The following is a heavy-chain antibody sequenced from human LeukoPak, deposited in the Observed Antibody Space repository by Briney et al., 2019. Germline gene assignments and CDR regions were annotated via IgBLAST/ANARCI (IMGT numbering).Heavy chain of an antibody. V-gene: IGHV3-49*04. CDR2: IRSKTSGGTT. CDR3: TRGDGSGSY. Sequence: PGGSLRLSCTASGFTFCDYAMSWVRQAPGKGLDWIGFIRSKTSGGTTEYAAPVKGRFTILRDDSKSIAYLQINSLKTEDTAVYYCTRGDGSGSYWGQGTLVTVSS. CDR1: GFTFCDYA. D-gene: IGHD1-26*01. J-gene: IGHJ4*02.